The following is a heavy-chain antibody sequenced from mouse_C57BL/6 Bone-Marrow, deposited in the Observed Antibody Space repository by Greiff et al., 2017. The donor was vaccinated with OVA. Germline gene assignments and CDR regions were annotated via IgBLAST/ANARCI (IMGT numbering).Heavy chain of an antibody. CDR3: AKGGSLYFDY. CDR2: IRNKANGYTT. CDR1: GFTFTDYY. Sequence: EVQLVESGGGLVQPGGSLSLSCAASGFTFTDYYMSWVRQPPGKALEWLGFIRNKANGYTTEYSASVKGRFTISRVNSQSILYLQMHALRAEDSATYYCAKGGSLYFDYWGQGTTLTVSS. J-gene: IGHJ2*01. V-gene: IGHV7-3*01.